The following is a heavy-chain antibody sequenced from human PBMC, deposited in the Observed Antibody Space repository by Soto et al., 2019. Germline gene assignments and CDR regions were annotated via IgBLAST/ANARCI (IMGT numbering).Heavy chain of an antibody. J-gene: IGHJ5*02. CDR3: ARHHES. CDR2: IYYSGST. Sequence: QVQLQESGPGLVKPSETLSLTCTVSGGSISSYYWSWIRQPPGKGLEWIGYIYYSGSTNYNPSPKSRVTISVDTSKNQFSLKLSSVTAADKAVYYCARHHESWGQGTLVTVSS. CDR1: GGSISSYY. V-gene: IGHV4-59*08.